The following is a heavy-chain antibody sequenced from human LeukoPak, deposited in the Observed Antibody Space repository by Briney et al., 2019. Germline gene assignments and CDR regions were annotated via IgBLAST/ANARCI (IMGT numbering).Heavy chain of an antibody. Sequence: GGSLRLSCAASGFNYSSYTMNWVRQAPGMGLEWLSYISASRGITYYADSVKGRFTISRDNAKDSLYLEMNSLRVEDTAVYYCATVDATKWNYGGGQGTLVIVSS. J-gene: IGHJ4*02. CDR3: ATVDATKWNYG. D-gene: IGHD1-7*01. V-gene: IGHV3-48*01. CDR2: ISASRGIT. CDR1: GFNYSSYT.